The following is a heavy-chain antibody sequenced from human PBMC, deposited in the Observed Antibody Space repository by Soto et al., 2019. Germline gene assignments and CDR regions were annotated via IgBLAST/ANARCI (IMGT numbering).Heavy chain of an antibody. CDR3: AQVDDVAALFAY. V-gene: IGHV2-5*01. J-gene: IGHJ4*02. D-gene: IGHD6-6*01. CDR1: GFSLSTNGEG. CDR2: IYWHDAK. Sequence: QITLKEAGPTLVKPTQTLTLTCTFSGFSLSTNGEGVGWIRQPPGKALAWLAAIYWHDAKSYSPSLKSRLTVSKDTSKKQVVLTMMNTAPVDTGTYYCAQVDDVAALFAYWGQGTLVTVSS.